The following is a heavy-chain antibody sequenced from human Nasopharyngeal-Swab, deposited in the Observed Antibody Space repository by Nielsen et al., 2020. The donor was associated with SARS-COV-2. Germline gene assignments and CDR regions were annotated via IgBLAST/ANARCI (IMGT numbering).Heavy chain of an antibody. V-gene: IGHV3-21*06. D-gene: IGHD2-15*01. CDR2: ISSSSRYI. CDR3: VRDCSGGSCRPNYYYGMDV. J-gene: IGHJ6*02. Sequence: GGSLRLSCVASGFTFSGYSMNWVRQAPGKGLEWVSYISSSSRYIYYVDSVKGRFTISRDNAKNSVYLQMNSLRAEDTAVYYCVRDCSGGSCRPNYYYGMDVWGQGTTVTVSS. CDR1: GFTFSGYS.